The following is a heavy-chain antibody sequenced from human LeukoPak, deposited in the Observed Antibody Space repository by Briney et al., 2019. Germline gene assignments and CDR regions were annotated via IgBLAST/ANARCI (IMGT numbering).Heavy chain of an antibody. CDR1: GGSISSGGYY. CDR3: ARDKHLRRTFDI. V-gene: IGHV4-31*03. J-gene: IGHJ3*02. CDR2: IYYIGST. D-gene: IGHD1-14*01. Sequence: SETLSLTCTVSGGSISSGGYYWSWIRQHPGKGLEWIGYIYYIGSTYYNPSLKSRVTISVDTSKNQFSLKLSSVTAADTAVYYCARDKHLRRTFDIWGQGTMVTVSS.